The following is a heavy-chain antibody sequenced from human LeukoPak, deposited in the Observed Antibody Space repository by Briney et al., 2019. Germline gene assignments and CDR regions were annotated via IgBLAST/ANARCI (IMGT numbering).Heavy chain of an antibody. D-gene: IGHD6-13*01. V-gene: IGHV4-34*01. Sequence: SETLSLTCAVYGGSFSGYYWSWIRQPPGKGLEWIGEINHSGSTNYNPSLKSRVTISVDTSKNQFSLKLSSVTAADTAVYYCARRSSSWYIGYYFDYWGQGTLVTVSS. CDR3: ARRSSSWYIGYYFDY. CDR2: INHSGST. CDR1: GGSFSGYY. J-gene: IGHJ4*02.